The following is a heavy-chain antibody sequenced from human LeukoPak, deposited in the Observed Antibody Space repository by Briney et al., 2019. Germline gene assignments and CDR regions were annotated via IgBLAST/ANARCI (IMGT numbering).Heavy chain of an antibody. D-gene: IGHD2-2*02. CDR1: GFTFSSYG. J-gene: IGHJ4*02. Sequence: PGRSLRLSCAASGFTFSSYGMHWVRQAPGKGLEWVAVIWYDGSNKYYADSVKGRFTISRDNAKNSLYLQMNSLRDEDTAVYYCARDRPSYCSSTSCYTPFDYWGQGTLVTVSS. CDR2: IWYDGSNK. V-gene: IGHV3-33*01. CDR3: ARDRPSYCSSTSCYTPFDY.